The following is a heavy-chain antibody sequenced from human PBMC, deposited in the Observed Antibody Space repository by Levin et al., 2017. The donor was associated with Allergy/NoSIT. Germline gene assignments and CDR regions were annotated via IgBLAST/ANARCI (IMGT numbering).Heavy chain of an antibody. V-gene: IGHV4-4*07. D-gene: IGHD6-19*01. Sequence: TPSETLSLTCTVSGGSISSYYWSWIRQPAGKGLEWIGRIYTSGSTNYNPSLKSRVTMSVDTSKNQFSLKLSSVTAADTAVYYCARDQVAVAGRVEVWYFDYWGQGTLVTVSS. CDR3: ARDQVAVAGRVEVWYFDY. CDR1: GGSISSYY. J-gene: IGHJ4*02. CDR2: IYTSGST.